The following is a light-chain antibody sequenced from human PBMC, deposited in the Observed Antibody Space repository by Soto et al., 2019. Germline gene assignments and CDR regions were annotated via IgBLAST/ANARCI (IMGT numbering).Light chain of an antibody. Sequence: EIVLTQSPGTLSLSPGERATLSCRASQSVSNYLAWYQRKPGQAPRLLIYGASSRATGIPDRFSGSGSGTDFTLTISRLEPEDFAVYYCHQYGGSPPTLGPGTKVDIK. CDR2: GAS. CDR3: HQYGGSPPT. J-gene: IGKJ1*01. V-gene: IGKV3-20*01. CDR1: QSVSNY.